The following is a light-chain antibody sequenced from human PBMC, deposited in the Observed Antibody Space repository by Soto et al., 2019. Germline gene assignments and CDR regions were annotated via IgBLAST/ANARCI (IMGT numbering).Light chain of an antibody. V-gene: IGLV2-14*01. Sequence: QSALTQPASVSGSPGQSITISCTGTTSDVGGYNYVSWYQQHPGKAPKLMIYEVSNRPSGVSNRFSGSKSGNTASLTISGLQAEDEAAYYCFSYTTSSAPYVFGTGTKPPS. CDR1: TSDVGGYNY. CDR3: FSYTTSSAPYV. CDR2: EVS. J-gene: IGLJ1*01.